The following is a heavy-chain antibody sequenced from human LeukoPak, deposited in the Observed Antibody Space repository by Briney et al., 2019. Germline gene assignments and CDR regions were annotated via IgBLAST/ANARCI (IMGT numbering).Heavy chain of an antibody. CDR2: INSDSGFT. J-gene: IGHJ5*02. Sequence: ASVKVSCKASEYTFTGYCMNWVRQAPGQGLEWMGWINSDSGFTKYAQKFQGRVTMTRDTSITTVYMDLTRLTSDDTAVYYCARNFDMKGFDPWGQGTLVTVSS. CDR1: EYTFTGYC. D-gene: IGHD3-9*01. CDR3: ARNFDMKGFDP. V-gene: IGHV1-2*02.